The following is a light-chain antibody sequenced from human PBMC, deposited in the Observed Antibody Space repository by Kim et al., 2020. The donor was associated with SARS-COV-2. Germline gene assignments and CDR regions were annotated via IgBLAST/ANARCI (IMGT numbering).Light chain of an antibody. Sequence: LSPGQRATLSCRASQSVSSTYLAWYQQKPGQAPRLLIYGASNRATGIPDRFSGSGSGTDFTLTISRLEPEDFVVYYCQQYGSAPRTFGQGTKLEI. CDR3: QQYGSAPRT. CDR1: QSVSSTY. CDR2: GAS. J-gene: IGKJ2*01. V-gene: IGKV3-20*01.